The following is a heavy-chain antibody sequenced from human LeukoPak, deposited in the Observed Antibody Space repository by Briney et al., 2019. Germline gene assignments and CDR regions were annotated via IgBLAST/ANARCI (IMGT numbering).Heavy chain of an antibody. CDR2: INHSGST. CDR3: ARGPDILTGYYPRYFDY. CDR1: GGSFSGYY. Sequence: SETLSLTCAVYGGSFSGYYWSWIRQPPGKGLEWIGEINHSGSTNYNPSLKGRVTISVDTSKNQFSLKLSSVTAADTAVYYCARGPDILTGYYPRYFDYWGQGTLVTVSS. J-gene: IGHJ4*02. V-gene: IGHV4-34*01. D-gene: IGHD3-9*01.